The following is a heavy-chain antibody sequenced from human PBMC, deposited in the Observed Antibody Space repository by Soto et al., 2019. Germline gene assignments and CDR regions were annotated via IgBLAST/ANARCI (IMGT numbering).Heavy chain of an antibody. V-gene: IGHV3-53*01. D-gene: IGHD3-10*01. J-gene: IGHJ5*02. CDR1: GFSVSTSH. CDR3: AKVGPYVSGSYMFRYNCFGP. Sequence: EVQLMESGGGLMQPGGSLRLSCAAAGFSVSTSHMSWVRQAPGKGLEWVSVIYSGGATHYAVSVKARLIISRDKCKNTWVCKMNSVKAKSTSVYYCAKVGPYVSGSYMFRYNCFGPGGPGTQSPSRQ. CDR2: IYSGGAT.